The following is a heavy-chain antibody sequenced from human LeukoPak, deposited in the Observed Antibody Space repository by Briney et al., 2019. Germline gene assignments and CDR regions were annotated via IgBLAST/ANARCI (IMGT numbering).Heavy chain of an antibody. CDR1: GFSFSSYI. Sequence: GGSLRLSCAASGFSFSSYIMNWVRQAPGKGLEWVSHISSSSSTIYYADSVKGRFTISRDNAKNSLYLQMNSLRAEDTAVYYCARGLPYYDFWSGSLFDYWGQGTLVTVSS. J-gene: IGHJ4*02. CDR2: ISSSSSTI. V-gene: IGHV3-48*04. CDR3: ARGLPYYDFWSGSLFDY. D-gene: IGHD3-3*01.